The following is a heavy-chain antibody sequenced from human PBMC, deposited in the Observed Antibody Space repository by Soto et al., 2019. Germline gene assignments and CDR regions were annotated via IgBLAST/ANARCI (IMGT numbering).Heavy chain of an antibody. CDR3: ARQQWLVYGFFDY. J-gene: IGHJ4*02. CDR2: TYYRSKWYN. V-gene: IGHV6-1*01. D-gene: IGHD6-19*01. CDR1: GDSVSSNSAA. Sequence: SQTLSLTCAISGDSVSSNSAAWNWIRQSPLRGLEWLGRTYYRSKWYNDYAVSVKSRITINPDISKNQFSLQLNSVTPEDTAVYYCARQQWLVYGFFDYWGQGTLVTVSS.